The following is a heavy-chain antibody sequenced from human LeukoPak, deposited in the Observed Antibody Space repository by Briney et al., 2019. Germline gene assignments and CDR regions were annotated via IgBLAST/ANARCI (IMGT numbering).Heavy chain of an antibody. J-gene: IGHJ5*02. CDR1: GGFISSGGYF. V-gene: IGHV4-30-2*01. CDR2: ISHTGTT. CDR3: ARAGDTYRGIDP. D-gene: IGHD4-11*01. Sequence: SETLSLTCAVSGGFISSGGYFWSWIRQPPGKGLEWIGYISHTGTTYYNPSLKSRVTISVDRSQNHFSLKLNSVTAADTAVYHCARAGDTYRGIDPWGQGTLVTVSS.